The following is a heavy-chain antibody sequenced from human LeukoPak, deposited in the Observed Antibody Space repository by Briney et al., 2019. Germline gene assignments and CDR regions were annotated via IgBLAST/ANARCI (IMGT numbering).Heavy chain of an antibody. CDR2: IKTDGTTT. CDR3: VRGTNFDY. J-gene: IGHJ4*02. Sequence: PRGSLRLSCVASGFTFSSFWMHWVRQAPGKGLVWVSRIKTDGTTTRYADSVKGRFTISRDNAKNTLYLQINSLRDDDTALYYCVRGTNFDYWGQGALVTVSS. V-gene: IGHV3-74*01. CDR1: GFTFSSFW.